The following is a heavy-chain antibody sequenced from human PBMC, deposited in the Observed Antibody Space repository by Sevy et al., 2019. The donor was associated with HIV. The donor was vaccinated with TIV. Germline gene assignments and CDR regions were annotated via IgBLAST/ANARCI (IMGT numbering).Heavy chain of an antibody. D-gene: IGHD4-4*01. V-gene: IGHV4-4*07. Sequence: SETLSLTCTVSGGSISSYYWSWIRQPAGKGLEWIGRIYISGSSNYNPSLKSRVTMSVDMSKNQFSLKLSSVTAADTGVYYCARYSLKMGAYHYCDHWGQGTLVTVSS. CDR2: IYISGSS. CDR3: ARYSLKMGAYHYCDH. CDR1: GGSISSYY. J-gene: IGHJ4*02.